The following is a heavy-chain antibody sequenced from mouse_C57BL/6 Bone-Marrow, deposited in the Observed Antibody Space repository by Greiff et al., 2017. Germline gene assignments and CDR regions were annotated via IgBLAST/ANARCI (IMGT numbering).Heavy chain of an antibody. V-gene: IGHV1-72*01. CDR3: ATDYYGSSYWYFDV. CDR2: LDPNSGGT. CDR1: GYTFTSYW. Sequence: QVQLQQPGAELVKPGASVKLSCKASGYTFTSYWMHWVKQRPGRGLEWIGRLDPNSGGTKYNEKFQSKATLTVDKPSSTAYLQLSSLTSEDSAVYDCATDYYGSSYWYFDVWGTGTTVTVSS. D-gene: IGHD1-1*01. J-gene: IGHJ1*03.